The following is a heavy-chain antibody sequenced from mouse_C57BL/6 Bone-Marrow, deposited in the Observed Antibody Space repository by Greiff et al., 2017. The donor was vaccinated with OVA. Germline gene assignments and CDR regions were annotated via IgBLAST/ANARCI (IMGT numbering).Heavy chain of an antibody. D-gene: IGHD6-1*01. CDR2: IDPETGGT. CDR3: TRGSLYAMEY. J-gene: IGHJ4*01. Sequence: VKLQESGAELVRPGASVTLSCKASGYTFTDYEMHWVKQTPVHGLEWIGAIDPETGGTAYNQKFKGKAILTADKSSSTAYMELRSLTSEDSAVYYCTRGSLYAMEYWGQGTSVTVSS. CDR1: GYTFTDYE. V-gene: IGHV1-15*01.